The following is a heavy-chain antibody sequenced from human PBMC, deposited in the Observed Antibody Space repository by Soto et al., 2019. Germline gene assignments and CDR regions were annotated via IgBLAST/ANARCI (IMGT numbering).Heavy chain of an antibody. D-gene: IGHD6-25*01. CDR1: GGTFSSYA. V-gene: IGHV1-69*06. J-gene: IGHJ4*02. CDR2: IIPIFGTA. CDR3: ARGWHSAGGSSTPFDY. Sequence: QGQLVQSGAEVKKPGSSVKVSCKASGGTFSSYAISWVRQAPGQGLEWMGGIIPIFGTANYAPKFQGRVTITADKSTSTAYMERSSLRSEDTAVYYCARGWHSAGGSSTPFDYWGQGTLVTVSS.